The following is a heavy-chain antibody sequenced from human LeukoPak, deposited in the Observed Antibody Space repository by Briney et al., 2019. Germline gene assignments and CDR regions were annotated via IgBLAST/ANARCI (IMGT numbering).Heavy chain of an antibody. CDR3: AKSADYGDYGDY. Sequence: GGSLRLSCAASGFTFSSYGMHWVRQAPGKGLEWVAVISYDGSNKYYADSVKGRFTISRDNAKNTLYLQMNSLRAEDTAVYYCAKSADYGDYGDYWGQGTLVTVSS. V-gene: IGHV3-30-3*02. D-gene: IGHD4-17*01. CDR1: GFTFSSYG. J-gene: IGHJ4*02. CDR2: ISYDGSNK.